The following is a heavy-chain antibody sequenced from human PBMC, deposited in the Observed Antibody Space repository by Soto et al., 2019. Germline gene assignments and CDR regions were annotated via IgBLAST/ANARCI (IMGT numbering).Heavy chain of an antibody. Sequence: GGSLRLSYAASGFTFSSYSMNWVRQAPGKGLEWVSYISSSSSTIYYAESVKGRFTISRDNAKNSLYLQMKSLRAEDTAVYYCAREIYDSSGYYAPFDYWGQGT. CDR3: AREIYDSSGYYAPFDY. V-gene: IGHV3-48*01. J-gene: IGHJ4*02. CDR2: ISSSSSTI. D-gene: IGHD3-22*01. CDR1: GFTFSSYS.